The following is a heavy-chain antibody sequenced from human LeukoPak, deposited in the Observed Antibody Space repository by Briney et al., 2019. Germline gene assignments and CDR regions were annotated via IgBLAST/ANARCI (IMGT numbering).Heavy chain of an antibody. J-gene: IGHJ6*03. V-gene: IGHV4-34*01. CDR1: GGSFSGYY. CDR2: INHSGST. D-gene: IGHD3-3*01. Sequence: SETLSLICAVYGGSFSGYYWSWIRQPPGKGLEWIGEINHSGSTNYNPSLKSRVTISVDTSKNQFSLKLSSVTAADTAVYYCARITYYDFWSGYYRYYYYMDVWGKGTTVTVSS. CDR3: ARITYYDFWSGYYRYYYYMDV.